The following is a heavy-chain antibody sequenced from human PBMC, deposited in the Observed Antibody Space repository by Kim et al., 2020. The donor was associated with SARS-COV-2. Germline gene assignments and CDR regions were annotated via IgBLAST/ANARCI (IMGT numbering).Heavy chain of an antibody. V-gene: IGHV3-30*18. CDR2: ISYDGSNK. CDR1: GFTFSSYG. Sequence: GGSLRLSCAASGFTFSSYGMHWVRQAPGKGLEWVAVISYDGSNKYYADSVKGRFTISRDNSKNTLYLQMNSLRAEDTAVYYCAKEKSRFHYGSGRGPIDYWGQGTLVTVSS. D-gene: IGHD3-10*01. J-gene: IGHJ4*02. CDR3: AKEKSRFHYGSGRGPIDY.